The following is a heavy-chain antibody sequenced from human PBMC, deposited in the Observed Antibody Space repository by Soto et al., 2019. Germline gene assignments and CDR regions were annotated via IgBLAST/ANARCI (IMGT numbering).Heavy chain of an antibody. J-gene: IGHJ6*02. V-gene: IGHV1-69*13. Sequence: ASVKVSCKASGGTFSSYAISWVRQAPGQGLEWMGGIIPIFGTANYAQKFQGRVTITADESTNTAYMELSSLRSEDTAVYYCASTATYYDILTGYYNDYYYYGMDVWGQGTKVPVSS. CDR2: IIPIFGTA. CDR1: GGTFSSYA. CDR3: ASTATYYDILTGYYNDYYYYGMDV. D-gene: IGHD3-9*01.